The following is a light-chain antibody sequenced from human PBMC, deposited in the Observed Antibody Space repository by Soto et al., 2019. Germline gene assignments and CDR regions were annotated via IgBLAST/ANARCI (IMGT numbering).Light chain of an antibody. CDR1: SPNIGNNY. CDR2: DNN. CDR3: ATWDSSLSAHV. J-gene: IGLJ1*01. Sequence: QSVLTQPPSVPAAPGQKVTISCSGSSPNIGNNYVSWYQHLPGTAPKLLIYDNNKRPSGIPDRFSGSKSGTSATLDITGLQTGDEADYYCATWDSSLSAHVFGTGTKVTVL. V-gene: IGLV1-51*01.